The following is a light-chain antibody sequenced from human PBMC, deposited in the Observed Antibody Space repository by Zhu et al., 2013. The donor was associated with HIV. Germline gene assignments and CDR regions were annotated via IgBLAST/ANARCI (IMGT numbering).Light chain of an antibody. V-gene: IGKV3-20*01. J-gene: IGKJ1*01. CDR2: GAS. CDR1: QSVSSSY. CDR3: QQYGSSLWA. Sequence: EIVLTQSPGTLSLSPGERATLSCRASQSVSSSYLAWFQQKPGQAPRLLIYGASSRATGIPDRFSGSVSGTDFTLTISRLEPEDFAVYYCQQYGSSLWAFGQGPRWKSN.